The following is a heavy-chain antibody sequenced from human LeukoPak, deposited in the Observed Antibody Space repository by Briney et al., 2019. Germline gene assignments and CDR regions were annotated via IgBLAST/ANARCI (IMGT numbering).Heavy chain of an antibody. CDR2: INHSGST. V-gene: IGHV4-34*01. J-gene: IGHJ4*02. Sequence: SETLSLTCAVYGGSFSAYYWSWIRQPPGKGLEWIGEINHSGSTNYNPSLKSRVAISLDTSTNQFSLKLNSVTAADTAVYFCARTGDTSGYYYYYDCWGPGTLVTVSS. D-gene: IGHD3-22*01. CDR3: ARTGDTSGYYYYYDC. CDR1: GGSFSAYY.